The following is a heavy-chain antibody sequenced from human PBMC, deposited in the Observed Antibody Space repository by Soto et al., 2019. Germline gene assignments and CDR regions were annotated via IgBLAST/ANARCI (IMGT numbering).Heavy chain of an antibody. CDR2: IYTSGST. Sequence: SETLSLTCTVSGGSISSYYWSWIRQPAGKGLEWIGRIYTSGSTNYNPSLKSRVTMSVDTSKNQFSLKLSSVTAADTAVYYCARDQLYCSSTSCYINWFDPWGQGTLVTVS. CDR1: GGSISSYY. CDR3: ARDQLYCSSTSCYINWFDP. V-gene: IGHV4-4*07. J-gene: IGHJ5*02. D-gene: IGHD2-2*02.